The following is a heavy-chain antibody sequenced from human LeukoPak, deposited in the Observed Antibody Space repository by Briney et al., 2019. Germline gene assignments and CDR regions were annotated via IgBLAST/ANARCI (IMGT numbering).Heavy chain of an antibody. D-gene: IGHD1-14*01. J-gene: IGHJ4*02. V-gene: IGHV3-23*01. Sequence: GGSLRLSCAASGLSFSSFAMSWVRQGPARGLEWVSSIRGNGETFYVDSVKGRFTLSSDSSRNTVYFQLNNLRVEDTAIYYCAKASWVSSTGAVRWGQGTLVTVSS. CDR3: AKASWVSSTGAVR. CDR1: GLSFSSFA. CDR2: IRGNGET.